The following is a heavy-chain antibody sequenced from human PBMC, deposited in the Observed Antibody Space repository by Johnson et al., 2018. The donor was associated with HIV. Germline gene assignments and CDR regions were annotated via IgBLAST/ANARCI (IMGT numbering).Heavy chain of an antibody. J-gene: IGHJ3*02. CDR1: GFTFDDYA. CDR2: ISWNSGSI. V-gene: IGHV3-9*01. D-gene: IGHD3-10*01. Sequence: EVQLVESGGGLVQPGMSLRLSCAASGFTFDDYAMHWVRQAPGKGLEWVSSISWNSGSIGYADSVKGRFTISRDNAKNSLYLQMNSLRAEDTALYYCAKDISAGRFGGDAFDIWGQGTMVTVSS. CDR3: AKDISAGRFGGDAFDI.